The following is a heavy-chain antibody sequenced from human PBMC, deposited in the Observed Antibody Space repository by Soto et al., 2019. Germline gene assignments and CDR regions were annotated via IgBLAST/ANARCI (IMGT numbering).Heavy chain of an antibody. CDR1: GYTFTSYG. D-gene: IGHD2-2*01. J-gene: IGHJ6*02. Sequence: GASVKVSCKASGYTFTSYGISWVRQAPGQGLEWMGWISAYNDNTNYAQKLQGRVTMTTDTSTSTAYMELRSLRSDDTAVYYCARDRYCSSTSCRFQSGGMDVWGQGTTVTVSS. V-gene: IGHV1-18*04. CDR2: ISAYNDNT. CDR3: ARDRYCSSTSCRFQSGGMDV.